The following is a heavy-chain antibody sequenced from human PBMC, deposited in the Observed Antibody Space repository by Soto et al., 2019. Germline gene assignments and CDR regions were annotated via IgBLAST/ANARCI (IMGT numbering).Heavy chain of an antibody. J-gene: IGHJ3*01. Sequence: EVQLVESGGGLVQPGGSLRLSCAASGLTVSTNPMSWVRQAPGKGLEWVSVIYTGGGTHYADSVKGRFTISRDNSKNTVNLQMNSLRAEDKAVYYCSKSVRYCLGSSCSPEAFDVWGQGTVVSVSS. CDR3: SKSVRYCLGSSCSPEAFDV. V-gene: IGHV3-66*01. D-gene: IGHD2-15*01. CDR1: GLTVSTNP. CDR2: IYTGGGT.